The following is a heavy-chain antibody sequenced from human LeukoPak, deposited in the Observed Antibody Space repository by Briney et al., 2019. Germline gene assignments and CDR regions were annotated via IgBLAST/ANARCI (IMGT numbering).Heavy chain of an antibody. CDR2: IWYDGSNK. CDR1: GFTFSSYG. J-gene: IGHJ4*02. Sequence: GGSLRLSCAASGFTFSSYGMHWVRQAPGKGLEWVAVIWYDGSNKYYADSVKGRFTISRDNAKNSLYLQMNSLRAEDTAVYYCARAWGANYYDSSGYYGEFDYWGQGTLVTVSS. CDR3: ARAWGANYYDSSGYYGEFDY. V-gene: IGHV3-33*01. D-gene: IGHD3-22*01.